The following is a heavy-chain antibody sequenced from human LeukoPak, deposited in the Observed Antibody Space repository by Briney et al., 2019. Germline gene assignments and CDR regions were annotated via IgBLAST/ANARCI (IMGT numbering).Heavy chain of an antibody. Sequence: GGSLRLSCAASGFTFSSYAMHWVRQAPGKGLEWVAVISYDGSNKYHADSVKGRFTISRDNSKNTLYLQMNSLRAEDTAVYYCARAITMVRDGVDYWGQGTLVTVSS. CDR3: ARAITMVRDGVDY. D-gene: IGHD3-10*01. CDR1: GFTFSSYA. V-gene: IGHV3-30*04. CDR2: ISYDGSNK. J-gene: IGHJ4*02.